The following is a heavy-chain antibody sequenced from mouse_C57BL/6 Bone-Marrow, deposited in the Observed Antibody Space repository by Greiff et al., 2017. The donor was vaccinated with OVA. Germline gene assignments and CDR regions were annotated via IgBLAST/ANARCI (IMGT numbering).Heavy chain of an antibody. CDR1: GYTFTSYW. CDR3: ARRVLQNAMDY. D-gene: IGHD1-1*01. J-gene: IGHJ4*01. Sequence: QVQLKQPGAELVMPGASVKLSCKASGYTFTSYWMHWVKQRPGQGLEWIGEIDPSDSYTNYNQKFKGKSTLTVDKSSSTAYMQLSSLTSEDSAVYYCARRVLQNAMDYWGQGTSVTVSS. V-gene: IGHV1-69*01. CDR2: IDPSDSYT.